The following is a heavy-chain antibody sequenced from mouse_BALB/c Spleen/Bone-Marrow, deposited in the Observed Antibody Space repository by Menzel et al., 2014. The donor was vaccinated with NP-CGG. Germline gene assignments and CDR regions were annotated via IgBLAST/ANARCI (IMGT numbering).Heavy chain of an antibody. D-gene: IGHD1-1*02. CDR3: ASFYGRFAY. J-gene: IGHJ3*01. Sequence: VQLQQSGAELMKPGASVKISCKATGYTFSSYWIERVKQRPGHGLEWIGEILPGSGSTNYNEKFKGKSTFTADTSSNTAYMQRSSLTSEDSAVYYCASFYGRFAYWGQGALVTVSA. V-gene: IGHV1-9*01. CDR1: GYTFSSYW. CDR2: ILPGSGST.